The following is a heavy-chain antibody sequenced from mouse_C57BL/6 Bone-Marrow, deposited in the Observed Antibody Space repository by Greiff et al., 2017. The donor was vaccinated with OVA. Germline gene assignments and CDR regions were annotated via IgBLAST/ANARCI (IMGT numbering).Heavy chain of an antibody. CDR2: INPNNGGT. V-gene: IGHV1-22*01. Sequence: VQLQQSGPELVKPGASVKMSCKASGYTFTDYNMHWVKQSHGKSLEWIGYINPNNGGTSYNQKFKGKATLTVNKSSSTAYMERRSLTSEDSAVYYCAIYYDYDGFAYWGQGTLVTVSA. CDR3: AIYYDYDGFAY. D-gene: IGHD2-4*01. CDR1: GYTFTDYN. J-gene: IGHJ3*01.